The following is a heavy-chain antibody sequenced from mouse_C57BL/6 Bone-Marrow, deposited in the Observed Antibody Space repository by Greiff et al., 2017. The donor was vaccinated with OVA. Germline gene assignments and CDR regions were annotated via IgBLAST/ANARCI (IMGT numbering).Heavy chain of an antibody. Sequence: VQLQQPGAELVMPGASVKLSCKASGYTFTSYWMHWVKQRPGQGLAWIGEIDPSDSYTNYTQKFKGKSTLTVDKSYSTAYMQLSSLTSEDSAVYCCAIGDYATSRRFDYWGQGTTLTVSS. CDR3: AIGDYATSRRFDY. V-gene: IGHV1-69*01. J-gene: IGHJ2*01. CDR1: GYTFTSYW. D-gene: IGHD1-1*02. CDR2: IDPSDSYT.